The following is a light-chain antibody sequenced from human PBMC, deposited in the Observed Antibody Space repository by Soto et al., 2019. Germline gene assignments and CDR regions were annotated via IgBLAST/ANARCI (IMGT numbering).Light chain of an antibody. Sequence: DVVMTQSPLSLPVTPGEPASISCRSSQSLLYSNGYNYLDWYLQKPGQSPQLLIYLGSNRASWVPDRFSGSGSGTDFTLKISRVEPEDVGVYYCMQARHIPFTFGPGTKVHIK. J-gene: IGKJ3*01. V-gene: IGKV2-28*01. CDR3: MQARHIPFT. CDR1: QSLLYSNGYNY. CDR2: LGS.